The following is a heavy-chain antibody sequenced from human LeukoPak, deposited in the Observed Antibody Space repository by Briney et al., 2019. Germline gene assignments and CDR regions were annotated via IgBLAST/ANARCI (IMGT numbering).Heavy chain of an antibody. J-gene: IGHJ4*02. CDR3: ARTTYGDY. CDR1: GFTLGSYW. D-gene: IGHD1-1*01. V-gene: IGHV3-7*02. CDR2: IKEDGSET. Sequence: GGSLRLSCAASGFTLGSYWMTWVRQAPRKGLEWAAAIKEDGSETYYVDSVKGRFTISRDNANNSLYLQMSSLRVEDTAVYYCARTTYGDYWGQGTLVTVSS.